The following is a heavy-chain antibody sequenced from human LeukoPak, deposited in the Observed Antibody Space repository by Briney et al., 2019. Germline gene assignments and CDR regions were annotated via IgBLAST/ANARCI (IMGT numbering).Heavy chain of an antibody. V-gene: IGHV3-30-3*01. CDR2: ISYDGSNK. Sequence: GGSLRLSCAASGFTFSTYAVHWVRQAPGKGLEWVAVISYDGSNKYYADSVKGRFTISRDNSKNTLYLQMNSLRAEDTAVYYCARGGYCSSTSCAPYYYYGMDVWGQGTTVTVSS. CDR1: GFTFSTYA. CDR3: ARGGYCSSTSCAPYYYYGMDV. J-gene: IGHJ6*02. D-gene: IGHD2-2*01.